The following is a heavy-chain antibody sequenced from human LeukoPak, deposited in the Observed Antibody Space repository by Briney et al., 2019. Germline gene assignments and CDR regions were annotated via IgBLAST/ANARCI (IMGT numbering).Heavy chain of an antibody. CDR1: GYTFTGYY. V-gene: IGHV1-2*02. Sequence: ASVKVSCKASGYTFTGYYIHWVRQAPGQGLEWMGWINPNSGGTDYAQKFQGRVTMTRDTSISTAYMELSRLRSDDTAVYYCARDPPYYDDSSGRYYYGMDVWGQGTTVTVSS. CDR2: INPNSGGT. J-gene: IGHJ6*02. CDR3: ARDPPYYDDSSGRYYYGMDV. D-gene: IGHD3-22*01.